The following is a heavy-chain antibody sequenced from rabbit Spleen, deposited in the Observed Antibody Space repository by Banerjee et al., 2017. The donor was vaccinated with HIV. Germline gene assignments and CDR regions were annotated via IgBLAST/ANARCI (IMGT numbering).Heavy chain of an antibody. D-gene: IGHD4-1*01. Sequence: EESGGDLVKPEGSLTLTCTASGFSFSGSCWICWVRQAPGKGLEWIACIDAGVKGTTYYASWAKGRFAVSKTSPTTVTLQMTSLTAADMATYFCARDGSGWGANFNLWGPGTLVTVS. CDR1: GFSFSGSCW. V-gene: IGHV1S45*01. CDR3: ARDGSGWGANFNL. J-gene: IGHJ4*01. CDR2: IDAGVKGTT.